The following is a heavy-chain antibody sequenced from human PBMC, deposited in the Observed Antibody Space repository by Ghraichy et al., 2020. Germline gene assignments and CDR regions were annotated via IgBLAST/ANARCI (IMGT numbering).Heavy chain of an antibody. D-gene: IGHD7-27*01. V-gene: IGHV4-4*07. CDR2: IYISGST. J-gene: IGHJ5*02. CDR3: ARENNWGWFDP. CDR1: GGSISSDY. Sequence: SETLSLTCIVSGGSISSDYWSWIRQTAGKGLEWIGRIYISGSTNYSPSLKSRLTLSLDTSKNQFSLKLRSVTAADTAVYYCARENNWGWFDPWGQGTLVTVSS.